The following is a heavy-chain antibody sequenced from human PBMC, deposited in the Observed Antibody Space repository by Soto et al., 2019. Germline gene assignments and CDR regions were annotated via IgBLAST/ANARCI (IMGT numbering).Heavy chain of an antibody. CDR3: ASLWSYKGLDV. J-gene: IGHJ6*02. Sequence: PSETLSLTCAVSGGSISSYYWSWIRQPAGKGLEWIGRIYTSGSTNYNPSLKSRVTMSVDTSKNQFSLKLSSVTAADTAVYYCASLWSYKGLDVWGQGTTVTVSS. CDR2: IYTSGST. CDR1: GGSISSYY. V-gene: IGHV4-4*07. D-gene: IGHD2-21*01.